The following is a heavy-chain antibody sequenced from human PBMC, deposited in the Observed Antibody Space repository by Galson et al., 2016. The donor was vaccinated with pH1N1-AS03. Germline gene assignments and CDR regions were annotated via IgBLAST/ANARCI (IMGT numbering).Heavy chain of an antibody. D-gene: IGHD3-3*01. J-gene: IGHJ5*02. CDR2: ISGSGIST. V-gene: IGHV3-23*01. CDR3: AKDQSHIIPLSGALS. Sequence: SLRLSCATSGLTFSSYAMFWVRQAPGKGLEWVSSISGSGISTYYADSVKGRFTISRDNSRNTVYLQMNSLRVEDTATYYCAKDQSHIIPLSGALSWGQGTLVTVSS. CDR1: GLTFSSYA.